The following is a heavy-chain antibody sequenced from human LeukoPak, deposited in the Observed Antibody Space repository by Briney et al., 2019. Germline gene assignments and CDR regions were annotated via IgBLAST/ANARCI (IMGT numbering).Heavy chain of an antibody. CDR1: GFTFSSYW. D-gene: IGHD2-15*01. Sequence: GGSLRLSCAASGFTFSSYWMSWVRQAPGRGLEWVSAISTTGGTTYYADSVRGRFTISRDNAKNSLYLQMNSLRAEDTAVYYCATYSPSEGSDYWGQGTLVTVSS. CDR3: ATYSPSEGSDY. J-gene: IGHJ4*02. V-gene: IGHV3-23*01. CDR2: ISTTGGTT.